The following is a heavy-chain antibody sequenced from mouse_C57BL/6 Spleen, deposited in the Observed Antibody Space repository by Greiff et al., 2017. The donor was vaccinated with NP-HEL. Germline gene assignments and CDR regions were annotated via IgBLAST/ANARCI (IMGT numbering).Heavy chain of an antibody. V-gene: IGHV5-16*01. J-gene: IGHJ4*01. D-gene: IGHD2-4*01. CDR1: GFTFSDYY. CDR3: ARYDYDGVYAMDY. CDR2: INYDGSST. Sequence: DVQLVESEGGLVQPGSSMKLSCTASGFTFSDYYMAWVRQVPEKGLEWVANINYDGSSTYYLDSLKSRFIISRDNAKNILYLQMSSLKSEDTATYYCARYDYDGVYAMDYWGQGTSVTVSS.